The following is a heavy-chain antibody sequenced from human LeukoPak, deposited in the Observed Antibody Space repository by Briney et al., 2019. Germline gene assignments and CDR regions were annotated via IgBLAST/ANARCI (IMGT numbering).Heavy chain of an antibody. CDR1: GFPFRSNW. Sequence: GGSLRLSCAASGFPFRSNWMHWVRQAPGRGLVWVSGINGDGINTNYADSVKGRFTISRDNAKSTLYLQMNSLRGEDTAACYCARTDYYDRWGQGTLVTVSS. CDR2: INGDGINT. V-gene: IGHV3-74*01. J-gene: IGHJ4*02. CDR3: ARTDYYDR. D-gene: IGHD3-22*01.